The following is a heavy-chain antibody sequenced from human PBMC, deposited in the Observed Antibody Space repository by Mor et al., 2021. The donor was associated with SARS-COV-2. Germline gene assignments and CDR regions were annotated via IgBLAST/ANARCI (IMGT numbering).Heavy chain of an antibody. Sequence: LEWVAVIWLDGRNKNFADSVKGRFTISRDNSKNTLYLQMNSLRAEDTAVYYCARMAYYDSSGLTDYYYMDVWGKGTTVTVSS. J-gene: IGHJ6*03. CDR2: IWLDGRNK. D-gene: IGHD3-22*01. V-gene: IGHV3-33*01. CDR3: ARMAYYDSSGLTDYYYMDV.